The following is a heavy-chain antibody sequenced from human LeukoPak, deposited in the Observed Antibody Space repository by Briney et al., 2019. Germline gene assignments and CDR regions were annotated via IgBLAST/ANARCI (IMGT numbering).Heavy chain of an antibody. CDR2: IYYSGST. CDR3: ARVIGYGDYVHYYYYYMDV. D-gene: IGHD4-17*01. Sequence: MASETLSLTCTVSGGSISSYYWSWIRQPPGKGLEWLGYIYYSGSTNYNPSLKSRVTISVDTSKNQFSLKLSSVTAADTAVYYCARVIGYGDYVHYYYYYMDVWGKGTTVTVSS. J-gene: IGHJ6*03. CDR1: GGSISSYY. V-gene: IGHV4-59*01.